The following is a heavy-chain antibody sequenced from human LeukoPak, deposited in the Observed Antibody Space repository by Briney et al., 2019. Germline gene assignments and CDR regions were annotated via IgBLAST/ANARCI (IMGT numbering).Heavy chain of an antibody. Sequence: ASVKVSCKASGYSFNSYGINWVRQAPGQGLEWMGWINTHSGNTHYAQKFQGRVTMTTDTSTSTAYMELKSLRSDDTAVYYCARGVGIAAVGSFYYYMDVWGKGTTVTVSS. CDR3: ARGVGIAAVGSFYYYMDV. V-gene: IGHV1-18*01. J-gene: IGHJ6*03. D-gene: IGHD6-13*01. CDR2: INTHSGNT. CDR1: GYSFNSYG.